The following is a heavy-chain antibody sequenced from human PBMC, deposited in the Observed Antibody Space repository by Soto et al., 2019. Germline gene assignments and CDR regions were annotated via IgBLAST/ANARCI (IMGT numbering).Heavy chain of an antibody. Sequence: GGSLRLSCAASGFTFSSYAMSWVRQAPGKGLEWVSAISGSGGSTYYADYVKGRFTISRDNSKNTLYLQMNSLRAEDTAVYYCAKVSYYGSGSYYRGLGYYYGMDVWGQGTTVTVSS. CDR1: GFTFSSYA. J-gene: IGHJ6*02. CDR2: ISGSGGST. CDR3: AKVSYYGSGSYYRGLGYYYGMDV. V-gene: IGHV3-23*01. D-gene: IGHD3-10*01.